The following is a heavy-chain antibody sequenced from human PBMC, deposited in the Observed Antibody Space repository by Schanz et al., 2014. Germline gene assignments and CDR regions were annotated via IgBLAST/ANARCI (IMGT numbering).Heavy chain of an antibody. CDR3: ASAPTAYCTDTSCLGTPFDY. CDR1: GGTFSSFG. Sequence: VQLEQSGAEVKKPGSSVKVSCKASGGTFSSFGINWVRQAPGQGLEWMGWMNPNSGNTGYAQKFQGRVTMTRNTSISTAYMKLSSLRSEDTAVYYCASAPTAYCTDTSCLGTPFDYWGQGTLVTVSS. J-gene: IGHJ4*02. CDR2: MNPNSGNT. V-gene: IGHV1-8*01. D-gene: IGHD2-2*01.